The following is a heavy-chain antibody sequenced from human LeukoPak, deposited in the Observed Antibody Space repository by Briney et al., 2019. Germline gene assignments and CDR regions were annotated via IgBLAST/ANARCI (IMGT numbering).Heavy chain of an antibody. CDR3: AKGQKRSDSTSSIDY. Sequence: GGSLGLSCAASGFTFSSYAMSWVRQAPGKGLEWVSSISGTGASTYYADSVNGRFTISRDNSKNTVYLQMNSLRVEDTALYYCAKGQKRSDSTSSIDYWGQGTLVTVSS. D-gene: IGHD6-6*01. J-gene: IGHJ4*02. CDR2: ISGTGAST. V-gene: IGHV3-23*01. CDR1: GFTFSSYA.